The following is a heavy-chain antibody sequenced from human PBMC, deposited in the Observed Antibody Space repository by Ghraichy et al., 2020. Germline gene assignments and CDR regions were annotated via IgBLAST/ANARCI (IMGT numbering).Heavy chain of an antibody. J-gene: IGHJ4*02. Sequence: GGSLRLSCAASGFTFSSYGMHWVRQAPGKGLEWVAVISYDGSNKYYSDSVKGRFTISRDNSKNTLYLQMNSLGAEDTAVYYCAKVLDSSGEDWWGQGTLVTVSS. CDR3: AKVLDSSGEDW. CDR1: GFTFSSYG. D-gene: IGHD3-22*01. CDR2: ISYDGSNK. V-gene: IGHV3-30*18.